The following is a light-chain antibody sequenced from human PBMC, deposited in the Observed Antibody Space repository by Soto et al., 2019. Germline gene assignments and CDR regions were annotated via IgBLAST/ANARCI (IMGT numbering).Light chain of an antibody. Sequence: DIQLTQSASSLSASVGDRVTITCQASQVITNYLNWYQQKPGKAPKLLIYDASSLESGVPSRFSGSGSGTEFTLTISSLQPDDFATYYCQQYNSYSWVTFGQGTKLEIK. J-gene: IGKJ2*01. CDR3: QQYNSYSWVT. CDR2: DAS. CDR1: QVITNY. V-gene: IGKV1-5*01.